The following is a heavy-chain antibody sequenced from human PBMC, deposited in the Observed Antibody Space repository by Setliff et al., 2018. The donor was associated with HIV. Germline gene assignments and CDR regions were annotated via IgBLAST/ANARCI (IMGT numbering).Heavy chain of an antibody. CDR3: ARDGTTLLAAMDV. V-gene: IGHV3-48*04. D-gene: IGHD1-7*01. CDR2: ISSSSSTV. CDR1: GFTFSSYS. Sequence: GGSLRLSCAASGFTFSSYSLNWVRQAPGKGLEWVSYISSSSSTVFYADSVKGRFTISRDNAQNSLYLQMNNLRVEDTAVYYCARDGTTLLAAMDVWGKGTTVTVSS. J-gene: IGHJ6*03.